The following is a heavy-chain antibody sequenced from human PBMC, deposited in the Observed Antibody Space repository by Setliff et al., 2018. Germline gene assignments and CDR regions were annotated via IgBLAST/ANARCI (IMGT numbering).Heavy chain of an antibody. CDR2: IYSRGST. CDR1: GGSINSGSYY. V-gene: IGHV4-61*02. J-gene: IGHJ3*02. CDR3: ARDHYDYYDSRQAFDI. Sequence: SETLSLTCTVSGGSINSGSYYWSWIRQPAGKGLEWIGRIYSRGSTNYNPSLKSRVTVSLDASKNQLSLKLSSVTAADTAVYYCARDHYDYYDSRQAFDIWGQGTVVTVSS. D-gene: IGHD3-22*01.